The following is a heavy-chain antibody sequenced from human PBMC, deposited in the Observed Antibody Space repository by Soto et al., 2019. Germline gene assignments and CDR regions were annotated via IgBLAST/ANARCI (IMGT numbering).Heavy chain of an antibody. V-gene: IGHV1-69*04. D-gene: IGHD5-18*01. CDR1: GGTFSSYP. CDR2: IIPIVAIA. CDR3: AREGSHGYFDY. Sequence: QVQLVQSGAEVKKPGSSVKVSCKASGGTFSSYPISWVRQAPGQGLEWMGRIIPIVAIANYAQKFQGRVTITADKSPSTAYMELSSLRSEDTAVYYWAREGSHGYFDYWGQGTLVTVSS. J-gene: IGHJ4*02.